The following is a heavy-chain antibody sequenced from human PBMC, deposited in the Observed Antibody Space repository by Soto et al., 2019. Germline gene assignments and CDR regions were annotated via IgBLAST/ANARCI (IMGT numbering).Heavy chain of an antibody. J-gene: IGHJ3*02. V-gene: IGHV3-23*01. Sequence: GGSLRLSCAASGFTFSSYAMSWVRQAPGKGLEWVSAISGSGGSTYYADSVKGRFTISRDNSKNTLYLQMNSLRAEDTAVYYCAKGRQDVVVVALMLGHDAFDIWGQGTMVTVSS. CDR2: ISGSGGST. CDR3: AKGRQDVVVVALMLGHDAFDI. D-gene: IGHD2-15*01. CDR1: GFTFSSYA.